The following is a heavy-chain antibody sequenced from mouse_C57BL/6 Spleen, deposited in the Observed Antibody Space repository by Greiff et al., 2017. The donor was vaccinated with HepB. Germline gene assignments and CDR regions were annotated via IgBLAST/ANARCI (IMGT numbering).Heavy chain of an antibody. D-gene: IGHD5-1*01. V-gene: IGHV5-4*03. J-gene: IGHJ2*01. CDR3: ARALPPFDY. Sequence: DVKLVESGGGLVKPGGSLKLSCAASGFTFSSYAMSWVRQTPEKRLEWVATISDGGSYTYYPDNVKGRFTISRDNAKNNLYLQMSHLKSEDTAMYYCARALPPFDYWGQGTTLTVSS. CDR1: GFTFSSYA. CDR2: ISDGGSYT.